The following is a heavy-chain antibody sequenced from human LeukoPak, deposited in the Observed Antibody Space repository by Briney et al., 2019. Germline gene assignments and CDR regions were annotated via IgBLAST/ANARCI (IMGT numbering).Heavy chain of an antibody. CDR3: AHDYDNAFDI. J-gene: IGHJ3*02. Sequence: SEILSLTCTVSGGSISSSSYYWGWIRQPPGKGLEWIGSIYYSGSTYYNPSLKSRVTISVDTSKNQFSLKLSSVTAADTAVYYCAHDYDNAFDIWGQGTMVTVSS. V-gene: IGHV4-39*01. CDR1: GGSISSSSYY. D-gene: IGHD3-9*01. CDR2: IYYSGST.